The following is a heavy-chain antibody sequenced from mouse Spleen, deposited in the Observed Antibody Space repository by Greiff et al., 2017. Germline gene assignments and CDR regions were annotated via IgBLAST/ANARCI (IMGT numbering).Heavy chain of an antibody. CDR2: IYPGDGDT. V-gene: IGHV1-87*01. Sequence: VHLVESGAELARPGASVKLSCKASGYTFTSYWMQWVKQRPGQGLEWIGAIYPGDGDTRYTQKFKGKATLTADKSSSTAYMQLSSLASEDSAVYYCARLGLSNYYAMDYWGQGTSVTVSS. CDR3: ARLGLSNYYAMDY. CDR1: GYTFTSYW. J-gene: IGHJ4*01. D-gene: IGHD2-5*01.